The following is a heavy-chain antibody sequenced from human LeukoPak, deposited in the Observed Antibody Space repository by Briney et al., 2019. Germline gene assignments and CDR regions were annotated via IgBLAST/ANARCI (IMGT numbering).Heavy chain of an antibody. J-gene: IGHJ4*02. CDR1: GFTFSSYG. V-gene: IGHV3-30*02. CDR3: ARVKCRATSCSYLIAAAGYGDY. Sequence: PGGSLRLSCAASGFTFSSYGMHWVRQAPGKGLEWVAFIRYDGSNKYYADSVKGRFTISRDNSKNTLYLQMNSLRAEDTAVYYCARVKCRATSCSYLIAAAGYGDYWGQGTLVTVSS. CDR2: IRYDGSNK. D-gene: IGHD6-13*01.